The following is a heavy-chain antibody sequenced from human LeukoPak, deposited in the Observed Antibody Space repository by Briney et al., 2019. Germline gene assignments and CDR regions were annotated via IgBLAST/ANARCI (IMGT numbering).Heavy chain of an antibody. Sequence: PGGSLRLSCSASGFTFNNYWMSWVRQAPGKGLEWVANIKQDESEKYYVDSVKGRFTISRDNAKSSLYLQMNSLRAEDTAVYYCARALDSSSSRYQAFEEWGQGTLVTVSS. CDR1: GFTFNNYW. V-gene: IGHV3-7*01. D-gene: IGHD2-2*01. CDR2: IKQDESEK. J-gene: IGHJ4*02. CDR3: ARALDSSSSRYQAFEE.